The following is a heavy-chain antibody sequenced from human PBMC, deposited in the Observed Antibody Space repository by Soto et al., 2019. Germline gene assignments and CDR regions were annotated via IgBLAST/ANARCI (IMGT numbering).Heavy chain of an antibody. J-gene: IGHJ6*02. CDR2: ISYDGRNK. CDR3: VKDGSSGWPYFYDMDV. Sequence: SLILSCAASGFTFIGYGMHWVRQAPGKGLEWVAVISYDGRNKYYADAVKGRFTISRDNSKNTLYLQMSSLRAEDTAVYYCVKDGSSGWPYFYDMDVWGQGTTVTVSS. D-gene: IGHD6-19*01. CDR1: GFTFIGYG. V-gene: IGHV3-30*18.